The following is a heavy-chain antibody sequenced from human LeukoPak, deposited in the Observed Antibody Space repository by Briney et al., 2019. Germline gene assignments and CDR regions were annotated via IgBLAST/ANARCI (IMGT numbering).Heavy chain of an antibody. CDR1: GYTFPSYF. CDR2: INPTGGST. J-gene: IGHJ4*02. Sequence: ASVRVSCKASGYTFPSYFMHWVRQAPGQGLEWMGIINPTGGSTTYAQKFQGRVTMTRDTSTSTVYMELSSLRSDDTAVYYCARTAARRFDYWGQGTLVTVSS. CDR3: ARTAARRFDY. V-gene: IGHV1-46*01. D-gene: IGHD6-6*01.